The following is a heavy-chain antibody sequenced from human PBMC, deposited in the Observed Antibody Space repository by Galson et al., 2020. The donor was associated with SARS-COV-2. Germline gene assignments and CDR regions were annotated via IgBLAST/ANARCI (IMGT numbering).Heavy chain of an antibody. J-gene: IGHJ4*02. CDR1: GFMFSNSW. V-gene: IGHV3-7*01. D-gene: IGHD2-15*01. Sequence: PGGSLRLSCVASGFMFSNSWMSWVRQAPGEGLEGVANIKQDGSERYYLDSVKGRFTIYRDNAKNSVYLQMNSLRADDTAVYYCATDGSRGFDYWGRGTLVTVSS. CDR2: IKQDGSER. CDR3: ATDGSRGFDY.